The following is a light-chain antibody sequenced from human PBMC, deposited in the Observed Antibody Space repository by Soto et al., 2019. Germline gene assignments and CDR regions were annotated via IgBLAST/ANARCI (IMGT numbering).Light chain of an antibody. Sequence: EIVLMQSPGTLSLSPGEGATLSCRASHSVTNNCLAWFQQKPGQAPRLLIYGAFSSATGIPDRFSGSVSGTDFTLTISRLAPEDFAMYYCQQYGSSPGTFGQGTKVEVK. CDR2: GAF. CDR3: QQYGSSPGT. J-gene: IGKJ1*01. V-gene: IGKV3-20*01. CDR1: HSVTNNC.